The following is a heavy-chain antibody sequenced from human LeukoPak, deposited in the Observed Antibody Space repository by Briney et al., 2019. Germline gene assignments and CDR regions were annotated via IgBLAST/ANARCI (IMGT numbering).Heavy chain of an antibody. J-gene: IGHJ4*02. CDR1: GYTFTGYY. Sequence: ASVKVSCKASGYTFTGYYMHWVRQAPEQGLEWMGWINPNSGGTNYAQKFQGRVTMTRDTSISTAYMELSRLRSDDTAVYYCARGVVLRYFDWLLHFDYWGQGTLVTVYS. CDR2: INPNSGGT. CDR3: ARGVVLRYFDWLLHFDY. V-gene: IGHV1-2*02. D-gene: IGHD3-9*01.